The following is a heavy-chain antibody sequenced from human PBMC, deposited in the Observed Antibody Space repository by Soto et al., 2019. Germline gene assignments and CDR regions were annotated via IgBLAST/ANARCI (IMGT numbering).Heavy chain of an antibody. J-gene: IGHJ4*02. V-gene: IGHV3-23*01. Sequence: GGSLRLSCAASGFTFSNYAMSWVRQAPGKGLEWVSGIGGGGDDTYYADSVKGRFIISRDNAKNSLYLQMNSLRAEDTAVYYCAIVVRGVIGHWGQGTMVSFSS. CDR2: IGGGGDDT. D-gene: IGHD3-10*01. CDR3: AIVVRGVIGH. CDR1: GFTFSNYA.